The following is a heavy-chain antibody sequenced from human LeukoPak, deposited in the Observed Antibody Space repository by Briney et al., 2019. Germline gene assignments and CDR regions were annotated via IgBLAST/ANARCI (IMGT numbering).Heavy chain of an antibody. J-gene: IGHJ6*03. D-gene: IGHD1-26*01. CDR3: ARVEWELPYYYYYYMDV. V-gene: IGHV1-18*04. CDR2: ISAYNGNT. CDR1: GYTFTGYY. Sequence: ASVKVSCKASGYTFTGYYMHWVRQAPGQGLEWMGWISAYNGNTNYAQKLQGRVTMTTDTSTSTAYMELRSLRSDDTAVYYCARVEWELPYYYYYYMDVWGKGTTVTVSS.